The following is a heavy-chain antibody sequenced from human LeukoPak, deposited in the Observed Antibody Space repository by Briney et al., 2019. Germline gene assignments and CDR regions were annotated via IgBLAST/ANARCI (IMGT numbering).Heavy chain of an antibody. Sequence: ASVKVSCKASGYTFTGYYMHWVRQAPGQELEWMGWINPNSGGTNYAQKFQGRVTMTRDTSISTAYMELSRLRSDDTAVYYCARDIAVASGYYFDYWGQGTLVTVSS. V-gene: IGHV1-2*02. CDR3: ARDIAVASGYYFDY. CDR1: GYTFTGYY. J-gene: IGHJ4*02. D-gene: IGHD6-19*01. CDR2: INPNSGGT.